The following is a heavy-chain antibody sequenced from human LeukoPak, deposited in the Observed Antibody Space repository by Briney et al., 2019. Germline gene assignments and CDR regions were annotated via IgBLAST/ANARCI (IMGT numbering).Heavy chain of an antibody. CDR1: GFTFSSYD. D-gene: IGHD1-26*01. V-gene: IGHV3-30-3*01. J-gene: IGHJ3*02. CDR3: ARTPIGGSYRLLGAFDI. Sequence: GGSLRLSCAASGFTFSSYDMSWVRQSPAKGLEWVAVISYDGSNQYYADSVKGRFTISRDISKNSLHLQMNSLRAEDTAVYYCARTPIGGSYRLLGAFDIWGQGTMVTVSS. CDR2: ISYDGSNQ.